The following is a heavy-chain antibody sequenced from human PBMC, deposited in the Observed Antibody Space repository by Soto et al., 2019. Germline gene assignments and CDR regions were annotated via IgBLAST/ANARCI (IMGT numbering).Heavy chain of an antibody. D-gene: IGHD3-22*01. CDR1: GGSISSGGYY. CDR3: ARAIRITMIVEAFDY. V-gene: IGHV4-31*03. CDR2: IYYSGST. Sequence: QVQLQESGPGLVKPSQTLSLTCTVSGGSISSGGYYWSWIRQHPGKGLEWIGYIYYSGSTYYNPSLKSRVTISVDTSKNQFSLKLSSVAAADTAVYYCARAIRITMIVEAFDYWGQGTLVTVSS. J-gene: IGHJ4*02.